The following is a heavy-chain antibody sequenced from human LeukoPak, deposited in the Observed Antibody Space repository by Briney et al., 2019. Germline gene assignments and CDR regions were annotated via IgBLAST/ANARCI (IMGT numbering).Heavy chain of an antibody. CDR2: VSGSGANT. CDR1: GFVFDDSG. D-gene: IGHD3-10*01. Sequence: GGSLRLSCAGTGFVFDDSGMSWVRQAPGKGLEWVAAVSGSGANTYIADSVKGRFIISRETSNNTVSLQMHSLRAEDTAVYYCAKHALGSSFYYHIDVWPQGPQSSSP. J-gene: IGHJ6*02. V-gene: IGHV3-23*01. CDR3: AKHALGSSFYYHIDV.